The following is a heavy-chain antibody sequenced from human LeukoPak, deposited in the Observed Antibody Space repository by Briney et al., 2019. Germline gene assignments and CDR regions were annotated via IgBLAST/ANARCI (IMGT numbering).Heavy chain of an antibody. D-gene: IGHD2-15*01. CDR3: AKAPLGRCSGAICYYFDY. CDR1: GFIVSGDY. V-gene: IGHV3-53*01. CDR2: MYSGGAT. J-gene: IGHJ4*02. Sequence: GGSLRLSCVVSGFIVSGDYMSWVRQAPGKGLEWVSVMYSGGATYYADSVKGRFTISRDNSKNTLYLQMNSLRAEDAAVYYCAKAPLGRCSGAICYYFDYWGQGTLVTVSS.